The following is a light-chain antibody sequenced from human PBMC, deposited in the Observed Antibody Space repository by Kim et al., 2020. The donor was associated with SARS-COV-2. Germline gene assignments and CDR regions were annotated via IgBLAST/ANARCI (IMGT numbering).Light chain of an antibody. Sequence: VSVSPGHTASITCCGDKFGNNYVCWYQRRPGQSPVLVIYQDYRRPSGIPERFSGSTSGDTATLTISGTQALDEADYYCQACDSSTPFGGGTQLTVL. CDR2: QDY. CDR3: QACDSSTP. CDR1: KFGNNY. V-gene: IGLV3-1*01. J-gene: IGLJ2*01.